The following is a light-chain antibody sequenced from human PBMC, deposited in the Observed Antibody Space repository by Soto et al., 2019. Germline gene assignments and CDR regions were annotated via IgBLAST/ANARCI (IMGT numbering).Light chain of an antibody. CDR2: RAS. V-gene: IGKV3-15*01. CDR3: QQYNNWPPGT. Sequence: EIVMTQSPATLSVSPGERATLSCRASQSVSSNLAWYQHKPGQAPRLLIYRASTRATGIPARFSGSGSGTEFTLTISSLQSEDFAVYYCQQYNNWPPGTFGQGTKVDIK. J-gene: IGKJ1*01. CDR1: QSVSSN.